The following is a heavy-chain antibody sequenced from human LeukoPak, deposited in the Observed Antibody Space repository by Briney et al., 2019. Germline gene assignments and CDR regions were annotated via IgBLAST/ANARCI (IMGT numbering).Heavy chain of an antibody. CDR1: GYNFATYW. Sequence: GESLKISCQVSGYNFATYWIGWVRQMPGKGLEWMGIISPADSDTRYGPSFQGRVTISADKSINTAYLQWSSLRASDTAIYYCARQAALAGPGIDYWGQGTLVTVSS. J-gene: IGHJ4*02. CDR3: ARQAALAGPGIDY. V-gene: IGHV5-51*01. D-gene: IGHD6-19*01. CDR2: ISPADSDT.